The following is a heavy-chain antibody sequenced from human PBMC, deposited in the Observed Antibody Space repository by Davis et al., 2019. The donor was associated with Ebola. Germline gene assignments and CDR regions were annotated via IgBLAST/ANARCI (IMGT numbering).Heavy chain of an antibody. J-gene: IGHJ4*02. CDR3: ARYGGYDLDF. D-gene: IGHD5-12*01. Sequence: ASVKVSCKTSGYTFTAYFIHWVRQAPGQGLEWMRRINSKIGETDYAQKFQGRVTMTRDTSIRTVYMELSSLRVDDTAIYYCARYGGYDLDFWGQGTLVTVSS. V-gene: IGHV1-2*06. CDR1: GYTFTAYF. CDR2: INSKIGET.